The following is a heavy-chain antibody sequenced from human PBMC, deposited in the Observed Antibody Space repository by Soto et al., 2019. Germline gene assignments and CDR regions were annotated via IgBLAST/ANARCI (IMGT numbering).Heavy chain of an antibody. CDR3: AKDIALSDGSGY. D-gene: IGHD2-15*01. J-gene: IGHJ4*02. Sequence: GGSLRLSCAASGFTFSSYGMHWVRQAPGKGLEWVAVTSYDGSNKYYADSVKGRFTISRDNSKNTLYLQMNSLRAEDTAVYYCAKDIALSDGSGYWGQGTLVTVSS. CDR2: TSYDGSNK. CDR1: GFTFSSYG. V-gene: IGHV3-30*18.